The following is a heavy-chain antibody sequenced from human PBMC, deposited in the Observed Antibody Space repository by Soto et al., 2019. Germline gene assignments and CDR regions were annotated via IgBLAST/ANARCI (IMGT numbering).Heavy chain of an antibody. CDR3: AGLHTYWRDWPNYHYYDLDV. V-gene: IGHV4-39*02. CDR2: PILHPLKT. CDR1: GAAITSGNFY. D-gene: IGHD3-3*01. Sequence: PSETLSLTCAVSGAAITSGNFYFGWIRQSPGKGRERIGRPILHPLKTSYTPSPNSRVTISLDTSSNHFSLKLSSVPDADPAVYYCAGLHTYWRDWPNYHYYDLDVWGHGTTVTVSS. J-gene: IGHJ6*02.